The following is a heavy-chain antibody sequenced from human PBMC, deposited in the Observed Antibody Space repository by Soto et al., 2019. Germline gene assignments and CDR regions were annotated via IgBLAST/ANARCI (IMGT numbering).Heavy chain of an antibody. Sequence: ASVKGSCKASGYTFTSYAMHWVRQAPGQRLEWMGWINAGNGNTNYAQKFQERVTITRDMSTSTAYMELSSLRSEDTAVYCCAAEKKGYCSGGSCNVFDYWGQGTLVTVSS. J-gene: IGHJ4*02. CDR1: GYTFTSYA. V-gene: IGHV1-3*01. D-gene: IGHD2-15*01. CDR2: INAGNGNT. CDR3: AAEKKGYCSGGSCNVFDY.